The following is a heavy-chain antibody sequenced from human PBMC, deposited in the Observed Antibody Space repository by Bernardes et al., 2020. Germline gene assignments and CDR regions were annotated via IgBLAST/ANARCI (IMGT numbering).Heavy chain of an antibody. J-gene: IGHJ5*02. CDR2: IYYSGST. CDR3: AREYDYDDRSGRTGGFDP. V-gene: IGHV4-59*01. D-gene: IGHD3-22*01. Sequence: SETLSLTCTVSGGSISSYYWTWIRQPPGKGLEWIGYIYYSGSTNYNPSLKSRVTMSVDTSKNQFSLKLSSVTAADTAVYYCAREYDYDDRSGRTGGFDPWGQGTLVTVSS. CDR1: GGSISSYY.